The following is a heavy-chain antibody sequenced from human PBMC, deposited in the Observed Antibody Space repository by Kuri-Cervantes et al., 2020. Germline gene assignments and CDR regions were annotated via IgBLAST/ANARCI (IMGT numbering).Heavy chain of an antibody. V-gene: IGHV4-38-2*01. Sequence: SETLSLTCAVSGYSVTSGYYWGWIRQPPGKGLEWIGELDHSGSTNYNPSLKSRVTISVDTSKNQISLNLSSVTAADTAVYYCATGFYWGQGTLVTVSS. CDR3: ATGFY. CDR1: GYSVTSGYY. D-gene: IGHD7-27*01. CDR2: LDHSGST. J-gene: IGHJ4*01.